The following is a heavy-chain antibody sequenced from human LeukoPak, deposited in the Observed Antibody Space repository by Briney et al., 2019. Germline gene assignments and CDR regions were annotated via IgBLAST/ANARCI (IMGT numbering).Heavy chain of an antibody. CDR2: INWNGGST. CDR3: GRTIVGATRYFDY. D-gene: IGHD1-26*01. V-gene: IGHV3-20*04. J-gene: IGHJ4*02. CDR1: GFTFDDYG. Sequence: GGSLRLSCAASGFTFDDYGMSWVRQDPGKGLEWVSGINWNGGSTGYADSVKGRFTISRDNAKNSLYLQMNSLRAEDTAFYYWGRTIVGATRYFDYWGQGTLVTVSS.